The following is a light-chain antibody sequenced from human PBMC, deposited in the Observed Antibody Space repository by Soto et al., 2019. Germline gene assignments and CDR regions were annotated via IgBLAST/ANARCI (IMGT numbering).Light chain of an antibody. Sequence: DIQMTQSPSTVSASVGDRVTITCRASQPISSWLAWFRQRPGKAPELLIYAASTLHSGVPSRFSGSGSGTDFALTISGLQTEDFATDDCQQASSFPHTFGQGTRVDIK. CDR1: QPISSW. J-gene: IGKJ2*01. CDR2: AAS. CDR3: QQASSFPHT. V-gene: IGKV1-12*01.